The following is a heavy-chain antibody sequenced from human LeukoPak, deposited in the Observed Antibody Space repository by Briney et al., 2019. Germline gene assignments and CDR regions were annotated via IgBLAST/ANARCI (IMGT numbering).Heavy chain of an antibody. CDR2: ISSSSSYI. D-gene: IGHD3-22*01. V-gene: IGHV3-21*04. Sequence: TGGSLRLSCAASGFTFSSYSMNWVRQAPGKGLEWVSSISSSSSYIYYADSVKGRFTISRDNAKNSLYLQMNSLRAEDTAVYYCARIVSDDSSGYPIDYWGQGTLVTVSS. J-gene: IGHJ4*02. CDR3: ARIVSDDSSGYPIDY. CDR1: GFTFSSYS.